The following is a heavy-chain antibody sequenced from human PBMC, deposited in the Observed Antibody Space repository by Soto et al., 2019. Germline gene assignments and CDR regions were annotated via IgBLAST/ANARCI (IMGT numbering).Heavy chain of an antibody. CDR1: GFTFSSFW. D-gene: IGHD3-10*01. CDR3: ARDVSGKLGHDS. V-gene: IGHV3-7*01. CDR2: IKQDGRDK. J-gene: IGHJ4*02. Sequence: EVQLVESGGGLVQPGGSLRLSCAASGFTFSSFWMSWARRAPGKGLEWVANIKQDGRDKNYVGSVKGRFTISRDNAKNSLYLQMNSLRVEDTAVYYCARDVSGKLGHDSWGQGTLVTVSS.